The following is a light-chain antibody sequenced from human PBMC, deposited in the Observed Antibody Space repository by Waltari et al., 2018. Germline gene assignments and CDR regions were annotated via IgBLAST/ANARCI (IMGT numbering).Light chain of an antibody. CDR1: GCDIGNQA. J-gene: IGLJ3*02. CDR3: AVWDDSLSVRL. V-gene: IGLV1-36*01. Sequence: QSSHTQPPSPSEAPGHRITITSSCRGCDIGNQAVNWYQQGPGKAPNLLVYYDNQGPSGVSERFSGSMSGTVASLTISGVQSEDEADYYCAVWDDSLSVRLFGGGTKLTVL. CDR2: YDN.